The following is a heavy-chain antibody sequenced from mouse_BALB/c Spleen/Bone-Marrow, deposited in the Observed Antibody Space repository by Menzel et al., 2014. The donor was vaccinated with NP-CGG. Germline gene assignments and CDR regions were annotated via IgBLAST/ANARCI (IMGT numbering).Heavy chain of an antibody. J-gene: IGHJ4*01. V-gene: IGHV1-7*01. CDR2: INPSTAYT. CDR1: GYTFINYW. D-gene: IGHD2-1*01. CDR3: ARGNYEAMDY. Sequence: VQLQQSGAELAKPGASVKMSCKASGYTFINYWIHWVKQRPGQGLEWIGYINPSTAYTAYNQKFQDKTTLTADKSSSTAYMQLSSLTSEDSAAYYCARGNYEAMDYWGQGTSVTVSS.